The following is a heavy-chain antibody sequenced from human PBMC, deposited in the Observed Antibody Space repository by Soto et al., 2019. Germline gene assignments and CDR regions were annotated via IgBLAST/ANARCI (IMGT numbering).Heavy chain of an antibody. D-gene: IGHD1-26*01. V-gene: IGHV4-34*01. CDR2: IHLSGRV. Sequence: QVQLQQWGSGLLKPSETLSLTCAIYGGSFSDYYWHWIRQSPGKGLEWIGEIHLSGRVNFTPSLKSRTCLSMDTSRNQFFLTLRSVTAADTAFYFCARTPTRGASAWLDPWGRGHLVTVSS. CDR3: ARTPTRGASAWLDP. CDR1: GGSFSDYY. J-gene: IGHJ5*02.